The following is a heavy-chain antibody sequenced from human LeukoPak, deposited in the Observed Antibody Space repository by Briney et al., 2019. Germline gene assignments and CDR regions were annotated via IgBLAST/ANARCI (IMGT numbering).Heavy chain of an antibody. CDR1: GGTFSSYA. V-gene: IGHV1-69*13. CDR2: IIPIFGTA. Sequence: GASVKVSCKTSGGTFSSYAISWVRQAPGQGLEWMGGIIPIFGTANYAQKFQGRVTITADESTSTAYMELSSLRSEDTAVYYCATGVQLERRARSHYYYYMDVWGKGTTVTVSS. J-gene: IGHJ6*03. CDR3: ATGVQLERRARSHYYYYMDV. D-gene: IGHD1-1*01.